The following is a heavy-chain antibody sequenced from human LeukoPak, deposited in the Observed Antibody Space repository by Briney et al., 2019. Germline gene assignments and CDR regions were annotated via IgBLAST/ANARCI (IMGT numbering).Heavy chain of an antibody. J-gene: IGHJ4*02. CDR2: ISSSSSYI. V-gene: IGHV3-21*01. CDR3: ARGIDGYYDY. Sequence: GGSRRLSCAASGFTFSSYSMNWVRQAPGKGLEWVSSISSSSSYIYYADSVKGRFTISRDNAKNSLYLQMSSLRSEDTAVYYCARGIDGYYDYWGQGTLVTVSS. CDR1: GFTFSSYS. D-gene: IGHD3-22*01.